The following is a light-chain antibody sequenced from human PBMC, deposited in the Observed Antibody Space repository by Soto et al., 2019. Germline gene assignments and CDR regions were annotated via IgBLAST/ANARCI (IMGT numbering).Light chain of an antibody. V-gene: IGLV2-11*01. CDR2: DVS. Sequence: QSALTQPRSVSGSPGQSVTISCTGTSSDIGGYIYVSWYQQHPGKAPKLMICDVSQRPSGVPDRFSCSKSGNTASLTISGLQAEDEADYYCCSYAGSYTLLFGGGTKLTVL. CDR3: CSYAGSYTLL. CDR1: SSDIGGYIY. J-gene: IGLJ2*01.